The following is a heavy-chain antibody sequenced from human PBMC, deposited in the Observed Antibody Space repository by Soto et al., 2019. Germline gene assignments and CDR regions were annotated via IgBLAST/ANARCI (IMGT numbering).Heavy chain of an antibody. CDR2: IYYSGTT. V-gene: IGHV4-39*01. Sequence: QLQLQESGPGLVKPSETLSLTCTVSGGSISSRTYYWGWIRQPLGKGLEWIGTIYYSGTTYYNPSLKSRVTISVDTSKNQFSLRLSSVTAADTAVYYCARLIVGPTTWYFDLWGRGTLVTVSS. CDR3: ARLIVGPTTWYFDL. CDR1: GGSISSRTYY. D-gene: IGHD1-26*01. J-gene: IGHJ2*01.